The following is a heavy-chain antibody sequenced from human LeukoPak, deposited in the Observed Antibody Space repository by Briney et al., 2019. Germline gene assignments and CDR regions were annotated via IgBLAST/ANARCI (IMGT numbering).Heavy chain of an antibody. CDR2: INPNSGGT. CDR3: ARGGTYDYVWGSYRNDIAPEAFDI. Sequence: GASVKVSCKASGYTFTGYYMHWVRQAPGQGLEWMGRINPNSGGTNYAQKFQGRVTMTRDTSISTAYMELSRLRSDDTAVYYCARGGTYDYVWGSYRNDIAPEAFDIGGQGTMVTVSS. V-gene: IGHV1-2*06. CDR1: GYTFTGYY. D-gene: IGHD3-16*02. J-gene: IGHJ3*02.